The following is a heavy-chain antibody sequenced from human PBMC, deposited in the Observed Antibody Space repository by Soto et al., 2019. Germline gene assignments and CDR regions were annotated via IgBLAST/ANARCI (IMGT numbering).Heavy chain of an antibody. CDR2: ISSNGGST. V-gene: IGHV3-64D*06. Sequence: PGGSLRLSCSASGFTFSSYAMHWVRQAPGKGLEYVSAISSNGGSTYYADSVKGRFTISRDNSKNTLYLQMSSLRAEDTAVYYCVLGCSGTSCYIHGAGYWRQGTLFTVSS. CDR3: VLGCSGTSCYIHGAGY. J-gene: IGHJ4*02. D-gene: IGHD2-2*02. CDR1: GFTFSSYA.